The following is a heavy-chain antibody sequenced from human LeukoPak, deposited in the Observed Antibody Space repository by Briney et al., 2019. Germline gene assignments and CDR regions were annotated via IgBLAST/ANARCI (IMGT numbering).Heavy chain of an antibody. Sequence: PSETLSLTCNVYGGSISDYYWNWIRQHPGKGLEWIGYIYYSGSTYYNPSLKSRVTISVDTSKNQFSLKLSSVTAADTAVYYCASEGERACSGGSCYSGWFDPWGQGTLVTVSS. V-gene: IGHV4-59*06. CDR1: GGSISDYY. D-gene: IGHD2-15*01. J-gene: IGHJ5*02. CDR2: IYYSGST. CDR3: ASEGERACSGGSCYSGWFDP.